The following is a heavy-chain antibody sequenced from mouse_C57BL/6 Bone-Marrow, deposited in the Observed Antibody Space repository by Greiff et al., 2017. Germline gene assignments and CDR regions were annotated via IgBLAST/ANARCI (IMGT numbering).Heavy chain of an antibody. CDR2: IWWDDDK. CDR1: GFSLSTFGMG. Sequence: QVTLKVSGPGILQPSQTLSLTCSFSGFSLSTFGMGVGWIRQPSGKGLEWLAHIWWDDDKYYNPALKSRLTISKDTSKNQVFLQIAHVDTADTATYYCARIAEDYYGSSSYWYFDVWGTGTTVTVSS. J-gene: IGHJ1*03. D-gene: IGHD1-1*01. CDR3: ARIAEDYYGSSSYWYFDV. V-gene: IGHV8-8*01.